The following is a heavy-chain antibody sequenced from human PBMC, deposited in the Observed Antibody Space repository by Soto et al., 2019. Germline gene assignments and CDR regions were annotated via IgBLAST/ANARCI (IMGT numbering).Heavy chain of an antibody. D-gene: IGHD2-21*02. V-gene: IGHV3-23*01. CDR2: ISGXXXXX. Sequence: EVQLLESGGGLVQPGGSLRLSCAASGFTFSNYAMSWVRQAPGKGLEWVSGISGXXXXXXYADSVKGRXTISRDNSKXXXXXXXXXXXXXXXXXXXXXXXXXVDCHSVFFYWGQGTLVIVSS. CDR1: GFTFSNYA. CDR3: XXXXXVDCHSVFFY. J-gene: IGHJ4*02.